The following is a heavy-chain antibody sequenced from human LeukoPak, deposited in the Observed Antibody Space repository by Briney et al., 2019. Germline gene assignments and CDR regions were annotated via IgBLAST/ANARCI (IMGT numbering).Heavy chain of an antibody. D-gene: IGHD3-3*01. CDR1: GFTFSSYS. V-gene: IGHV3-21*03. Sequence: GGSLRLSCAASGFTFSSYSMNWVRQAPGKGLEWVSSISSSNSYIYYADSVKGRFTISRHNAKNSLYLQMNSLKTEDTAVYYCTSIILGLDYWGQGTLVTVSS. CDR2: ISSSNSYI. CDR3: TSIILGLDY. J-gene: IGHJ4*02.